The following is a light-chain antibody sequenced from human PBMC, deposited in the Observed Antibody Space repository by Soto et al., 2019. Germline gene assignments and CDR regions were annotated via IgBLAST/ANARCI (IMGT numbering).Light chain of an antibody. CDR2: DAS. Sequence: EIVLTQSPATLSLSPGERATLSCRASQSVSTYLAWYQQKPGQAPRLLIYDASNRATGIPARFSRSGSGTVFTLTISSLEPEDYAVYYCQQRSNSFGPGTKVEI. J-gene: IGKJ3*01. V-gene: IGKV3-11*01. CDR3: QQRSNS. CDR1: QSVSTY.